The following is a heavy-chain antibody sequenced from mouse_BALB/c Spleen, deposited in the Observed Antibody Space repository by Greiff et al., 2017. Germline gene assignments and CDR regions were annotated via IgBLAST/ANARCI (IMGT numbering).Heavy chain of an antibody. CDR3: ARWDDGSWYFDV. D-gene: IGHD2-3*01. CDR2: ISYSGST. Sequence: VQLQQSGPSLVKPSQTLSLTCSVTGDSITSGYWNWIRKFPGNKLEYMGYISYSGSTYYNPSLKSRISITRDTSKNQYYLQLNSVTTEDTATYYCARWDDGSWYFDVWGAGTTVTVSS. J-gene: IGHJ1*01. CDR1: GDSITSGY. V-gene: IGHV3-8*02.